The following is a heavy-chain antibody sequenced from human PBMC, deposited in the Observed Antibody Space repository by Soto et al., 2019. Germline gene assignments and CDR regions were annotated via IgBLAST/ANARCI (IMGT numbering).Heavy chain of an antibody. V-gene: IGHV1-3*01. D-gene: IGHD3-22*01. CDR3: ARGGYFDSSNYLAY. CDR2: INPGNGNT. J-gene: IGHJ4*02. Sequence: GFPVKVYCKASGYSYTRYGIDWVRQAPVRGLEWMGWINPGNGNTKYSQQFQGRVIIDRDTSASTAYMELSSLRSEDTAVYYCARGGYFDSSNYLAYWGLGTLVTVSS. CDR1: GYSYTRYG.